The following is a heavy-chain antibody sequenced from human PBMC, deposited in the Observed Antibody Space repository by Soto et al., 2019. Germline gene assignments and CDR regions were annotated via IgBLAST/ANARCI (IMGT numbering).Heavy chain of an antibody. J-gene: IGHJ4*02. CDR1: GGSFSGYY. CDR3: ATRSIAARPFDY. Sequence: NPSETLSLTCAVYGGSFSGYYWSWIRQPPGKGLEWIGEINHSGSTNYNPSLKSRVTISVDTSKNQFSLKLSSVTAADTAVYYCATRSIAARPFDYWGQGTLVTVSS. D-gene: IGHD6-6*01. V-gene: IGHV4-34*01. CDR2: INHSGST.